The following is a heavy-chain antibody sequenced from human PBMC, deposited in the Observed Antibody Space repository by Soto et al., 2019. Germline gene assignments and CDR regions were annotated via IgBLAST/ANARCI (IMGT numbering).Heavy chain of an antibody. V-gene: IGHV1-18*01. CDR3: ARDQSGNPVY. Sequence: QVQLVQSGAEVKKPGASVKVSCKASGYTFPSYGISWVRQAPGQGLEWMGGISAYNGNTNDAQKLQGRVTMTTDTTTTTAYTELRSLRSDDTTLYYCARDQSGNPVYRGQGTLVTVSS. CDR2: ISAYNGNT. D-gene: IGHD1-26*01. J-gene: IGHJ4*02. CDR1: GYTFPSYG.